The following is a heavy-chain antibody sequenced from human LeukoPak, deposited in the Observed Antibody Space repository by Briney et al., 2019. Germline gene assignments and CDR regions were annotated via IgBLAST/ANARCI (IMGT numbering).Heavy chain of an antibody. J-gene: IGHJ4*02. CDR3: ARDALLWFGEYPGTFDY. CDR2: ISSSSSYI. V-gene: IGHV3-21*01. CDR1: GFTFSIYS. D-gene: IGHD3-10*01. Sequence: GGSLRLSCAASGFTFSIYSMNWVRQAPGKGLEWVSSISSSSSYIYYADSVKGRFTISRDNAKNSLYLQMNSLRAEDTAVYYCARDALLWFGEYPGTFDYWGQGTLVTVSS.